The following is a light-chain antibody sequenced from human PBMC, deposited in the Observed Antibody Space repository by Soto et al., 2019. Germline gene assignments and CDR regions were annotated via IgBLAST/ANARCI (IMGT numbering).Light chain of an antibody. Sequence: SALPQPASLSGSPGQSIAISCTGTSSDVGGYSYVSWYQQQPGKAPKLVISDVSNRPSGVSDRFSGSKSGSTASLTISGLQTEDEADYYCASYTTSSTYVFGTGTKVTVL. CDR1: SSDVGGYSY. J-gene: IGLJ1*01. CDR2: DVS. V-gene: IGLV2-14*01. CDR3: ASYTTSSTYV.